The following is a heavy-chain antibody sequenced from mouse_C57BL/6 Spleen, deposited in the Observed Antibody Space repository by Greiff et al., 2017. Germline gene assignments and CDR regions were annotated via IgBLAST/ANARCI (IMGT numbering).Heavy chain of an antibody. CDR1: GYTFTDYE. D-gene: IGHD2-3*01. J-gene: IGHJ2*01. CDR3: RSRGYDGYFDD. V-gene: IGHV1-15*01. Sequence: VQLQQPGAELVRPGASVTLSCKASGYTFTDYEMHWVKQTPVHGLEWIGAIDPETGGTDYNQKFKGKAILTADKSSSTAYMELGSLTSEDSAVYYCRSRGYDGYFDDWGQGTTLTVSS. CDR2: IDPETGGT.